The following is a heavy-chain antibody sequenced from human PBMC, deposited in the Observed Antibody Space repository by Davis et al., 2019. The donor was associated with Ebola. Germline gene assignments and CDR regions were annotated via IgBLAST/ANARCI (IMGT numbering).Heavy chain of an antibody. V-gene: IGHV1-8*01. Sequence: SVTVSCMASGYIFTSYDINWVRQATGQGLEWMGWMNPNSGNTGYARKFQDRVTMTRDTSMNTAYMELSSLRSEDTAVYYCARRRWSSSGCIFSWGQGTMVTVSS. CDR1: GYIFTSYD. J-gene: IGHJ3*01. CDR2: MNPNSGNT. D-gene: IGHD3-22*01. CDR3: ARRRWSSSGCIFS.